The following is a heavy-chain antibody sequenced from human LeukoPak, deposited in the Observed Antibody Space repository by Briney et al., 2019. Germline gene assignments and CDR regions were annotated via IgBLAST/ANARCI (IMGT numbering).Heavy chain of an antibody. Sequence: GGSLRLSCAASGFTFSDYYMSWVRQAPGKGLEWVSVIYSAGSTYYADSVKGRFTMSRDNSKNTLYLHMNSLRAEDTAVYYCAREGYSLYFYYGMDVWGQGTTVTVSS. CDR2: IYSAGST. V-gene: IGHV3-66*01. CDR3: AREGYSLYFYYGMDV. J-gene: IGHJ6*02. D-gene: IGHD3-22*01. CDR1: GFTFSDYY.